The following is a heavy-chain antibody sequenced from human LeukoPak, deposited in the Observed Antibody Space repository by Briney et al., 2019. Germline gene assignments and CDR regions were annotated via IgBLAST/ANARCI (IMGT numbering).Heavy chain of an antibody. J-gene: IGHJ4*02. D-gene: IGHD6-6*01. V-gene: IGHV3-48*02. Sequence: PGGSLRLSCAASGFTSSSYGMNWVRQAPGRGLEWVSYISSSSGTKSYADSLKGRFTISRDNAKNSLYLQMNSLRDEDTAVYYCARGGAARPDYWGQGTLVTVSS. CDR2: ISSSSGTK. CDR1: GFTSSSYG. CDR3: ARGGAARPDY.